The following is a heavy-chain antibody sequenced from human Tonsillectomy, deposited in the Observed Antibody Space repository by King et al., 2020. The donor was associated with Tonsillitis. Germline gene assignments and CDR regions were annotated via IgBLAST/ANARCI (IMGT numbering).Heavy chain of an antibody. CDR2: IRVSGGST. D-gene: IGHD3-3*01. V-gene: IGHV3-23*04. J-gene: IGHJ4*02. CDR3: AKSYFDFWSGPEAGF. Sequence: VQLVESGGGLVQPGGSLRLSCAASGFTFSRYAMSWVRQAPGKGLEWVSSIRVSGGSTYYADSVKGRFTISRDNSKNTLYLQMNSLRVEDTAVYYCAKSYFDFWSGPEAGFWGQGTLVTVS. CDR1: GFTFSRYA.